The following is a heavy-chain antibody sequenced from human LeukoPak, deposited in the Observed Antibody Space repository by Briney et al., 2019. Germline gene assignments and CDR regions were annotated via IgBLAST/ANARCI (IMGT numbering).Heavy chain of an antibody. J-gene: IGHJ4*02. D-gene: IGHD2-8*02. CDR1: GFSFSDYA. V-gene: IGHV3-23*01. Sequence: GGSLRLSCAASGFSFSDYAMNWVRQAPGKGLEWVSSITGSGDSTYIADSVKGRFTIYRDNSKNTMYMQMNILRAEDTALYYCAKGTLRSCTGVRCCPFDYWGQGTLANVSS. CDR3: AKGTLRSCTGVRCCPFDY. CDR2: ITGSGDST.